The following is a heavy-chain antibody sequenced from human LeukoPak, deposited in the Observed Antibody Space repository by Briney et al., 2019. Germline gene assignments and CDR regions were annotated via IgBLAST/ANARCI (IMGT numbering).Heavy chain of an antibody. CDR2: IYYSGST. CDR3: ARSCSGVAYAGYYYYMDV. J-gene: IGHJ6*03. Sequence: SETLSLTCTVSGGSISSYYWSWIRQPPGKGLEWIGYIYYSGSTNYNPSLKSRVTISVDTSKNQFSLQLNSVTPEDTAVYYCARSCSGVAYAGYYYYMDVWGKGTTVTISS. CDR1: GGSISSYY. V-gene: IGHV4-59*12. D-gene: IGHD2-15*01.